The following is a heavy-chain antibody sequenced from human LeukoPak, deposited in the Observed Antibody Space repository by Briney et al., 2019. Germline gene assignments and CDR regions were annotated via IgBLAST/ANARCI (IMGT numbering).Heavy chain of an antibody. Sequence: ASVKVSCKASGYTFTSYAMHWVRQAPGQRLEWMGWINAGNGNTKYSQKFQGRVTITRDTSASTAYMELSSLRSEDTAVYYCARDSGQLVQPDYWGQGTLVTVSS. J-gene: IGHJ4*02. D-gene: IGHD6-13*01. CDR2: INAGNGNT. CDR3: ARDSGQLVQPDY. CDR1: GYTFTSYA. V-gene: IGHV1-3*01.